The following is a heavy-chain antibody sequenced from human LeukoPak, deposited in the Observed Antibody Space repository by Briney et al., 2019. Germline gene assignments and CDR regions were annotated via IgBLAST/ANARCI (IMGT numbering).Heavy chain of an antibody. J-gene: IGHJ6*02. Sequence: GGSLRLSCAASGFTFSSYGMHWVRQAPGKGLEWVSYISISGDIIYYADSVKGRFTMSRDNAKNSLYLQMNSLRAEDTAVYYCARGVTTDCSGGSCYDVWGQGTTVTVSS. CDR2: ISISGDII. CDR1: GFTFSSYG. D-gene: IGHD2-15*01. CDR3: ARGVTTDCSGGSCYDV. V-gene: IGHV3-48*01.